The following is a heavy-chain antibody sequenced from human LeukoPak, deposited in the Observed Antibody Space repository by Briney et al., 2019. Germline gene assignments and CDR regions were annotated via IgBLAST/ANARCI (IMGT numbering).Heavy chain of an antibody. V-gene: IGHV4-39*01. J-gene: IGHJ4*02. CDR2: IYYSGST. D-gene: IGHD6-13*01. CDR1: GVSSSSSSYY. Sequence: PSETLSLTCTVSGVSSSSSSYYWGWIRQPPGKGLEWIGSIYYSGSTYYNPSLNTRATISVDTSKNQFSLKLSSVTAADTAVYYCARLDSKADYWGQGTLVTVSS. CDR3: ARLDSKADY.